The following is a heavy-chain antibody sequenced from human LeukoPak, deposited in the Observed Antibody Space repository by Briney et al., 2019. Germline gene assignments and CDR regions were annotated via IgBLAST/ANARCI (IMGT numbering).Heavy chain of an antibody. Sequence: SETLSLTCTVSGGSISSGSYYWSWIRQPAGKGLEWIGRIYTSGSTNYNPSLKSRVTMSVDTSKNQFSLKLSSVTAADTAVYYCARGSSDHSGKLDYWGQGTLVTVPS. CDR3: ARGSSDHSGKLDY. CDR1: GGSISSGSYY. D-gene: IGHD3-10*01. J-gene: IGHJ4*02. CDR2: IYTSGST. V-gene: IGHV4-61*02.